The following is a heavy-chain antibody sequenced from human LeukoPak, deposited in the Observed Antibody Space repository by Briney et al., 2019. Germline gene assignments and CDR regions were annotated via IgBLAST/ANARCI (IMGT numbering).Heavy chain of an antibody. CDR1: GFTFNTYS. CDR2: ISSSDTYI. Sequence: RPGGSLRLSCAASGFTFNTYSMNWVRQAPGKGLEWVSSISSSDTYIHYADSVKGRFTISRDNGKNPLYLQMNSLRADDTAVYYCASESYSRGWYLWGQGTLVTVSS. V-gene: IGHV3-21*01. CDR3: ASESYSRGWYL. D-gene: IGHD6-19*01. J-gene: IGHJ4*02.